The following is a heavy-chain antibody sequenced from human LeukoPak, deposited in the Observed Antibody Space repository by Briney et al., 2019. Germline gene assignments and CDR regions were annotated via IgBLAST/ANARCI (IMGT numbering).Heavy chain of an antibody. CDR1: GGSISSYY. CDR2: IYTSGST. CDR3: ARDHYPSRAFDI. D-gene: IGHD1-26*01. V-gene: IGHV4-4*07. J-gene: IGHJ3*02. Sequence: SEILSLTCTVSGGSISSYYWSWIRQPAGKGLEWIGRIYTSGSTNCNPSLKSRVTMSVDTSKNQFSLKLSSVTAADTAVYYCARDHYPSRAFDIWGQGTMVTVSS.